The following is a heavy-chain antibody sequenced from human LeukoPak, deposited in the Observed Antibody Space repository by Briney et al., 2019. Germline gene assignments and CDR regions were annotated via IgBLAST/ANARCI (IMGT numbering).Heavy chain of an antibody. V-gene: IGHV3-20*04. D-gene: IGHD3-22*01. Sequence: GGSLRLSCAASGFTFSSYAMSWVRQAPGKGLEWVSGINWNGGSTGYADSVKGRFTISRDNAKNSLYLQMNSLRAEDTALYYCARDYDSRLPPNWGQGTLVTVSS. J-gene: IGHJ4*02. CDR1: GFTFSSYA. CDR3: ARDYDSRLPPN. CDR2: INWNGGST.